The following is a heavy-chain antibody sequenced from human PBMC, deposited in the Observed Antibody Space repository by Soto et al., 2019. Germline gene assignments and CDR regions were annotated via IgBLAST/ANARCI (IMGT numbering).Heavy chain of an antibody. Sequence: SETLSLTCTVSGGSISSGGYYWSWIRQHPGKGLEWIGYIYYSGSTYYNPSLKGRVTISVDTSKKRFSLKLSSVTAADTAVYYCARLRWGIQLWLVGGFDPGGQGTLVTVSS. D-gene: IGHD5-18*01. CDR3: ARLRWGIQLWLVGGFDP. CDR1: GGSISSGGYY. J-gene: IGHJ5*02. CDR2: IYYSGST. V-gene: IGHV4-31*03.